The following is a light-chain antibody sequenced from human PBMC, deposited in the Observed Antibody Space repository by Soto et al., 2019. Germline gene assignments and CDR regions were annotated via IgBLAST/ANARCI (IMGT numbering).Light chain of an antibody. CDR2: AAS. CDR1: QGISSY. Sequence: DIQMTQSPSSLSASVGDRVTITCRASQGISSYLAWYQQRPGKVPKVLIYAASTLHSGEPSRFSGSGSGTDFTLTISNVQPEDVATYYCQNYYNAPETFGQGTKVEIK. CDR3: QNYYNAPET. J-gene: IGKJ1*01. V-gene: IGKV1-27*01.